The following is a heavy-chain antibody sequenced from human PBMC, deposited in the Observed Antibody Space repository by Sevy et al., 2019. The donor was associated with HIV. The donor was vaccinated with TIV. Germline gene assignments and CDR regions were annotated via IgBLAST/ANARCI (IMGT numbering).Heavy chain of an antibody. V-gene: IGHV3-48*02. CDR2: ISSSSVAL. CDR1: GFIFSNYD. CDR3: ARDRYGAKLND. D-gene: IGHD4-17*01. Sequence: GGSLRLSCAASGFIFSNYDMNWVRQAPGKGLEWISHISSSSVALYHADSVKGRFTISRDNAKNALSLHMSSLRDEDTAVYYCARDRYGAKLNDWGQGTLVTVSS. J-gene: IGHJ4*02.